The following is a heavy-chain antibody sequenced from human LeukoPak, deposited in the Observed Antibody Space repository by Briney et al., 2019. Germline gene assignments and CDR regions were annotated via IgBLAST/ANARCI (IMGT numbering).Heavy chain of an antibody. V-gene: IGHV4-59*08. CDR1: GGSISSYY. CDR3: ARSDDRRELLSHYYYYGMDV. Sequence: SETLSLTCTVSGGSISSYYWSWIRQPPGKGLEWIGYIYYSGSTNYNPSLKSRVTISVDTSKNQFSLKLSSVTAADTAVYYCARSDDRRELLSHYYYYGMDVWGQGTTVTVSS. D-gene: IGHD1-26*01. CDR2: IYYSGST. J-gene: IGHJ6*02.